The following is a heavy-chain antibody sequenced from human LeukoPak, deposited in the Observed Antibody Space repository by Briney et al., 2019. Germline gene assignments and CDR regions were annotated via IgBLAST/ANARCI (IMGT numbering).Heavy chain of an antibody. Sequence: ASVKVSCKASGYTFTRYDINWVRQATGQGLEWMGWMNPNSGNTGYAQKFQGRVTMTRNTSISTAYMELSSLRSEDTAVYYCAGRLQSGGPQAPFDYWGQGTLVTVSS. D-gene: IGHD2-8*02. V-gene: IGHV1-8*01. J-gene: IGHJ4*02. CDR1: GYTFTRYD. CDR3: AGRLQSGGPQAPFDY. CDR2: MNPNSGNT.